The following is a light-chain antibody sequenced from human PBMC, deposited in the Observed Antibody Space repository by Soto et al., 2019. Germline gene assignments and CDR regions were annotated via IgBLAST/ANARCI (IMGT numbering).Light chain of an antibody. J-gene: IGLJ2*01. CDR1: SSNIGADFD. Sequence: QSALTQPPSVSGAPGQRVTISCTGSSSNIGADFDVHWYQQFPGTAPKLLIYGNTNRPSGVPDRFSGSKSGTSASLAITGLQAEDEADYYCQSYDSSLSGSVFGGGTKLTVL. CDR2: GNT. CDR3: QSYDSSLSGSV. V-gene: IGLV1-40*01.